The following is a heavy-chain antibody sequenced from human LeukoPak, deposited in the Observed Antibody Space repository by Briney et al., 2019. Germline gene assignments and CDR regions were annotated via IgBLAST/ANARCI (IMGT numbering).Heavy chain of an antibody. Sequence: GGSLRLSCAASGFTFSSYSMNWVRQAPGKGLEWVSSISSSSSYIYYADSVKGRFTISRDNAKNSLYLQMNSLRAEDTAVYYCARDLSYYGSGSYRAYFDYWGQGTLVTVSS. J-gene: IGHJ4*02. V-gene: IGHV3-21*01. CDR3: ARDLSYYGSGSYRAYFDY. D-gene: IGHD3-10*01. CDR1: GFTFSSYS. CDR2: ISSSSSYI.